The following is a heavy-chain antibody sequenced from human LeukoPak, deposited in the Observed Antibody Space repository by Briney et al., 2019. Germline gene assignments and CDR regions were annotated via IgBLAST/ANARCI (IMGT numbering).Heavy chain of an antibody. CDR1: GGSISSGGYS. CDR3: ARLRFYGSGTYYDYYFDY. V-gene: IGHV4-30-2*01. Sequence: SQTLSLTCAVSGGSISSGGYSWSWIRQPPGKGLEWIGYIYHSGSTYYNPSLKSRVTISVDRSKNQFSLKLSSVTAADTAVFYCARLRFYGSGTYYDYYFDYWGQGTLVTVSS. J-gene: IGHJ4*02. CDR2: IYHSGST. D-gene: IGHD3-10*01.